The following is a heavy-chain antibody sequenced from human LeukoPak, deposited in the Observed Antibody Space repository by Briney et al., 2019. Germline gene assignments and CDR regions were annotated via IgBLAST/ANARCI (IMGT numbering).Heavy chain of an antibody. CDR3: ARAYYYGSGSYGLDY. CDR2: IYSSGST. D-gene: IGHD3-10*01. J-gene: IGHJ4*02. CDR1: GGSISSYY. Sequence: SEILSLTCTVSGGSISSYYWSWIRQPPGKGLEWIGYIYSSGSTNYNPSLKSRVTISVDTSKNQFSLKLTSVTAAGTAVYYCARAYYYGSGSYGLDYWGQGTLVTVSS. V-gene: IGHV4-59*01.